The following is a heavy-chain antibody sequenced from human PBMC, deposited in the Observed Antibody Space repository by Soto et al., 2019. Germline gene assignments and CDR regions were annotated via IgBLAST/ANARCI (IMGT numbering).Heavy chain of an antibody. V-gene: IGHV4-39*01. CDR2: IYYSGST. D-gene: IGHD5-18*01. Sequence: QLQLQESGPGLVKPSETLSLTCTVSGGSISSSSYYWGWIRQPPGKGLEWIGSIYYSGSTYYNPSLKSRVTISVDTSKNQFSLKLSSVTAADTAVYYCALTVQHYYYGMDVWGQGTTVTVSS. J-gene: IGHJ6*02. CDR3: ALTVQHYYYGMDV. CDR1: GGSISSSSYY.